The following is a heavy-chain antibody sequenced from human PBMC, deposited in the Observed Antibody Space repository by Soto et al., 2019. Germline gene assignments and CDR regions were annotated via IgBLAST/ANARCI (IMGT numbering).Heavy chain of an antibody. CDR1: GFTVSSNY. Sequence: EVQLVESGGGLVQPGGSLRLSCAASGFTVSSNYMSWVRQAPGKGLEWVSVIYSGGSTYYADSVKGRFTISRHNSKNTLYLQMNSLRDEDTAVYYCARAKRDYGDHYYSYYYMDVWGKGTTVTVSS. CDR2: IYSGGST. V-gene: IGHV3-53*04. J-gene: IGHJ6*03. D-gene: IGHD4-17*01. CDR3: ARAKRDYGDHYYSYYYMDV.